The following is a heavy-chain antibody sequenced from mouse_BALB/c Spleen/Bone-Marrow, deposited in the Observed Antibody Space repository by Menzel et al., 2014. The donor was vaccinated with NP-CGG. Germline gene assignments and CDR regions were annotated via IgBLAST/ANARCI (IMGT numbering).Heavy chain of an antibody. D-gene: IGHD2-3*01. CDR3: ARLGYYGGCAY. V-gene: IGHV4-1*02. CDR2: INPDSSTI. Sequence: DVKLQVSGGGLVQPGRSLEISCAASGFDFSGFWMGWVRLAPGKGIEWIGEINPDSSTINYTPSLKDKFIISRDNAKNTLYLQMSKVRSEDTALYYCARLGYYGGCAYWGQGTLVTVSA. J-gene: IGHJ3*01. CDR1: GFDFSGFW.